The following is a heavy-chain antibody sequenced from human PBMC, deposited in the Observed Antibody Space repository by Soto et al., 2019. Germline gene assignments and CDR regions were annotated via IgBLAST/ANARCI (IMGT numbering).Heavy chain of an antibody. CDR1: GFTFSSYA. Sequence: PGGSLRLSCAASGFTFSSYAMSWVRQAPGKGLEWVSAISGSGGTTYYADSVKGRFTISRDNSRNTLSLQMNSLRAEDAALYYCTKNDRYCSGTSCYVRMFDYWGQGTLVTVSS. D-gene: IGHD2-15*01. CDR3: TKNDRYCSGTSCYVRMFDY. CDR2: ISGSGGTT. V-gene: IGHV3-23*01. J-gene: IGHJ4*02.